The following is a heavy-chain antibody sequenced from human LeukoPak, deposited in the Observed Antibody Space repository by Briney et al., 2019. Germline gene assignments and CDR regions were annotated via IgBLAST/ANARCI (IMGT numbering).Heavy chain of an antibody. Sequence: SETLSLTCTVSDGSISSYYWSWIRQPPGKGLEWIGYIYYSGSTNYNPSLKSRVTISVDTSKNQFSLKLSSVTAADTAVYYCARRVVGGFDYWGQGTLVTVSS. CDR1: DGSISSYY. CDR3: ARRVVGGFDY. D-gene: IGHD2-15*01. V-gene: IGHV4-59*01. CDR2: IYYSGST. J-gene: IGHJ4*02.